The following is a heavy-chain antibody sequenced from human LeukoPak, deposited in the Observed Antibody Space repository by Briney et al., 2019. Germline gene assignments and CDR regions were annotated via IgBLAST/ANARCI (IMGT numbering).Heavy chain of an antibody. Sequence: SETLSLTCAVYGGSFSGYYWSWIRQPPGKGLEWIGEINHSGSTNYNPSLKSRVTISVDTSKNQFSLKLRSVTAADTAVYYCAKQKGLDPWGQGTLVTVSS. D-gene: IGHD1/OR15-1a*01. CDR2: INHSGST. CDR3: AKQKGLDP. J-gene: IGHJ5*02. CDR1: GGSFSGYY. V-gene: IGHV4-34*01.